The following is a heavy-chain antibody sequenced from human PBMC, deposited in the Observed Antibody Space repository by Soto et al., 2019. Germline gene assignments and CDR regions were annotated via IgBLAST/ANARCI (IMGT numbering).Heavy chain of an antibody. V-gene: IGHV1-2*04. CDR2: INPNSGGT. CDR3: ARGIFPGYYYDSSGYYYEAHDAFDI. CDR1: GYTFTGYY. D-gene: IGHD3-22*01. Sequence: ASVKVSCKASGYTFTGYYMHWVRQAPGQGLEWMGWINPNSGGTNYAQKFQGWVTMTRDTSISTAYMELSRLRSDDTAVYYCARGIFPGYYYDSSGYYYEAHDAFDIWGQGTMVTV. J-gene: IGHJ3*02.